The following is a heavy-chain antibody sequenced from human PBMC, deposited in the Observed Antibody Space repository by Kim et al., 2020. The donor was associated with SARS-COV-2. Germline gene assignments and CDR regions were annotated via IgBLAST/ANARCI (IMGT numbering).Heavy chain of an antibody. CDR3: ARRGDGSTRGALPQYYFDY. CDR2: INAGNGNT. J-gene: IGHJ4*02. CDR1: GYTFTSYA. D-gene: IGHD3-10*01. V-gene: IGHV1-3*01. Sequence: ASVKVSCKASGYTFTSYAMHWVRQAPGQRLEWMGWINAGNGNTKYSQKFQGRVTITRDTSASTAYMELSSLRSEDTAVYYCARRGDGSTRGALPQYYFDYWGQGTLVTVSS.